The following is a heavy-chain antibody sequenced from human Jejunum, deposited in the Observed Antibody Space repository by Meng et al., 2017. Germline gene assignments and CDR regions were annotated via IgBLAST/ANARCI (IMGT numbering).Heavy chain of an antibody. CDR1: GGTFSSAA. J-gene: IGHJ4*02. D-gene: IGHD2-15*01. CDR2: IIPIFGPT. CDR3: ARGAVVATTYYFDV. V-gene: IGHV1-69*13. Sequence: SVKVSCKASGGTFSSAAWSWVRQAPGQGLEWMGGIIPIFGPTNYAQKFQGRVTITADESTSTAYMELSGLTSEDTALYYCARGAVVATTYYFDVWGQGSQVTVSS.